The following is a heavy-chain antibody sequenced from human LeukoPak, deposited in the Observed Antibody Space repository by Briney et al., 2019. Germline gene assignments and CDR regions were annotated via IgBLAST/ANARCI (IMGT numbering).Heavy chain of an antibody. CDR3: ATSPTVAAQVDC. D-gene: IGHD6-13*01. V-gene: IGHV1-69*05. CDR2: IIPIFGTA. J-gene: IGHJ4*02. CDR1: GGTFSSYA. Sequence: GASVKVSCKASGGTFSSYAISWVRQAPGQGLEWMGGIIPIFGTANYAQKFQGRVTITTDESTSTAYMELSSLRSEDTAVYYCATSPTVAAQVDCWGQGTLVTVSS.